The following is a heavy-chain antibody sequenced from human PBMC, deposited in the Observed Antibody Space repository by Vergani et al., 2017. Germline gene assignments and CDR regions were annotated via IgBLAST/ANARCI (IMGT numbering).Heavy chain of an antibody. CDR3: ASGAYYFDY. CDR2: IYYSGST. Sequence: QLQLQESGPGLVKPSETLSLTCNVSGGSISSSSYYWGWICQPPGKGLEWIGNIYYSGSTYYNPSLKSRVTISVDTSKNQFSLKLSSVTAADRAVYYCASGAYYFDYWGQGTLVTVSS. V-gene: IGHV4-39*01. J-gene: IGHJ4*02. CDR1: GGSISSSSYY.